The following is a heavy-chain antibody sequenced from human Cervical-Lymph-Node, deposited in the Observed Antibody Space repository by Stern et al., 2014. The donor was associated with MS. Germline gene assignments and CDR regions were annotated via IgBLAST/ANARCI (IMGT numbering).Heavy chain of an antibody. Sequence: EVQLVESGGDWVQPGRSLRLSCAASGFTFEDYAMHWVRQAPGKGLEWVSGITWNSGRMDYAVSVKGRFTISRDNAKKSLHLQMNSLRTEDTAWYYCVKGETFYDILTGPAFDDWGQGTLVTVSS. CDR3: VKGETFYDILTGPAFDD. CDR2: ITWNSGRM. J-gene: IGHJ4*02. CDR1: GFTFEDYA. V-gene: IGHV3-9*01. D-gene: IGHD3-9*01.